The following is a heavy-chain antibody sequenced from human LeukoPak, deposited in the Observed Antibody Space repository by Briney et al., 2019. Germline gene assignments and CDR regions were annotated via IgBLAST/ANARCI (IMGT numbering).Heavy chain of an antibody. D-gene: IGHD3-3*01. CDR3: ARAESNVDFWSGYYRDY. CDR2: INPNSGGT. CDR1: GYTFTGYY. J-gene: IGHJ4*02. V-gene: IGHV1-2*02. Sequence: ASVKVSCKASGYTFTGYYMHWVRQAPGQGLEWMGWINPNSGGTNYAQKFQGRVTMTRDTSTSTVYMELSSLRSEDTAVYYCARAESNVDFWSGYYRDYWGQGTLVTVSS.